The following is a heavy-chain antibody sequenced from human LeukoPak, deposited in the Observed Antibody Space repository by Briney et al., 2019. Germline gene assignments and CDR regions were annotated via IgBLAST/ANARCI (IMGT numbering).Heavy chain of an antibody. Sequence: GGSLRLSCAASGFTFSNTWMAWVRQAPGKGLEWVANINQDGGTRQYADSVRGRFTISRDNAKNSLFLEMNSLRGEDTGLYHCARDMKGKLDYWGQGTLVTVSS. D-gene: IGHD3-16*01. CDR2: INQDGGTR. CDR3: ARDMKGKLDY. V-gene: IGHV3-7*01. J-gene: IGHJ4*02. CDR1: GFTFSNTW.